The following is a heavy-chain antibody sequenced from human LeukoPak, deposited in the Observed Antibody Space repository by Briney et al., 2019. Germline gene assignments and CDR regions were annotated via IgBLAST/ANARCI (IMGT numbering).Heavy chain of an antibody. D-gene: IGHD6-19*01. CDR1: GYSFNNFW. CDR3: ARHSSSGWSRDSDY. CDR2: IFPGDSDA. V-gene: IGHV5-51*01. Sequence: GESLKISCKGSGYSFNNFWIGWVRQMPGKGLEWLGIIFPGDSDARYSPSFQGQVTMSADKSISTAYLQWSSLKASDSAIYYCARHSSSGWSRDSDYWGQGTLVTVSS. J-gene: IGHJ4*02.